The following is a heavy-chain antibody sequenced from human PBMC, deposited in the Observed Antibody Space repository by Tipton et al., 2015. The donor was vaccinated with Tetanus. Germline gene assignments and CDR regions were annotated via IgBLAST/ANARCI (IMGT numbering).Heavy chain of an antibody. D-gene: IGHD1-26*01. CDR2: ISSTSSYI. Sequence: KPGSSVRVSCKTSGFTFSSYAMHWVRQAPGKGLEWLSSISSTSSYIYYSDSVKGRFTVSRDNAKNSLSLQMKSLGDEDTAVYYCATGRTLDYWGQGTRVTVST. CDR3: ATGRTLDY. CDR1: GFTFSSYA. J-gene: IGHJ4*02. V-gene: IGHV3-21*01.